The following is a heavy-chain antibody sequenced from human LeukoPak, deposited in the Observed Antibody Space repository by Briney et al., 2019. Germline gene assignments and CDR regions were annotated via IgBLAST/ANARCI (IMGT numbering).Heavy chain of an antibody. J-gene: IGHJ4*02. CDR3: ARHALRDGDYESMDV. CDR1: GYSFTSYW. Sequence: GESLKISCKGSGYSFTSYWIGWVRQMPGKGLEWMGIIYPGDSDTRYSPSFQGQVTISADKSISTAYLQWSSLKASDTAMYYCARHALRDGDYESMDVWGQGTLVTVSS. D-gene: IGHD4-17*01. V-gene: IGHV5-51*01. CDR2: IYPGDSDT.